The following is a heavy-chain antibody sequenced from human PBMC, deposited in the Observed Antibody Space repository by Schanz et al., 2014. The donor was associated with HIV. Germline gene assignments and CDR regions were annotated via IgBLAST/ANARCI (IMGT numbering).Heavy chain of an antibody. D-gene: IGHD6-19*01. J-gene: IGHJ4*02. Sequence: EVQLLESGGGLVEPGESLRLSCAASGFTFSSYGMHWVRQAPGKGLEWISYIRGSDSTTYYADSVKGRFTISGDNAYKSLYLQMNSLRAEDTAVYYCARGLTRYSSGWYHFDYGGQGTLVSVSS. CDR2: IRGSDSTT. V-gene: IGHV3-48*04. CDR3: ARGLTRYSSGWYHFDY. CDR1: GFTFSSYG.